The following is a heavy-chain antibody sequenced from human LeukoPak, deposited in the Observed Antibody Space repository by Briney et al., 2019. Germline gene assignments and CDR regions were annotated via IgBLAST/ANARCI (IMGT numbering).Heavy chain of an antibody. CDR3: TRRAARWQFDL. CDR2: INWKTGNG. J-gene: IGHJ2*01. D-gene: IGHD5-24*01. V-gene: IGHV3-9*01. CDR1: GFNFDDYA. Sequence: QAGGSLRLSCAVSGFNFDDYAMHWVRQAPGRGLEWVSGINWKTGNGIYADSVKGRFTISRDNAKNSLYLQMSSLRAEDTALYYCTRRAARWQFDLWGLGTLLTVSS.